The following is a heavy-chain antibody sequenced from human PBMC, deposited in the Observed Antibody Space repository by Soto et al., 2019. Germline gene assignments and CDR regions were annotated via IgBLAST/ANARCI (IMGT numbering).Heavy chain of an antibody. Sequence: SRSRLNSVHQKKEKGLEWVSSISSSSSYIYYADSVKGRFTISRDNAKNSLYLQMNSLRAEDTAVYYCAREAPYCGGDCDAFGIWGQGTMVTVPS. V-gene: IGHV3-21*01. CDR1: SRSR. D-gene: IGHD2-21*02. CDR3: AREAPYCGGDCDAFGI. J-gene: IGHJ3*02. CDR2: ISSSSSYI.